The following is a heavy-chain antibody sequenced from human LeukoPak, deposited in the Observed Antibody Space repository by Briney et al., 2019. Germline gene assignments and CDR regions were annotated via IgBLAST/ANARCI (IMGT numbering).Heavy chain of an antibody. CDR2: IYYSGST. V-gene: IGHV4-30-4*08. CDR1: GGSISSGDYY. CDR3: AGRAEVRAYYFDY. D-gene: IGHD2-2*01. Sequence: SQTLSLTCTVSGGSISSGDYYWSWIRQPPGKGLEWIGYIYYSGSTYYDPSLKSRVTISVDTSKNQFSLKLSSVTAADTAVYYCAGRAEVRAYYFDYWGQGTLVTVSS. J-gene: IGHJ4*02.